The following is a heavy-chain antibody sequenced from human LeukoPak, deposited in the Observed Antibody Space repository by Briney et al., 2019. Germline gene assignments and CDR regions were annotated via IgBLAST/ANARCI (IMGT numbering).Heavy chain of an antibody. CDR2: ISSGSSYI. Sequence: GGSLRLSCAASGFTFSSYSMNWVRQAPGKGLEWVSSISSGSSYIYYADSLKGRFTISRDNAKNSLYLQMNSLRADDTAVYYCARDCGGDCYSHYFDYWGQGTLVTVSS. D-gene: IGHD2-21*02. J-gene: IGHJ4*02. CDR3: ARDCGGDCYSHYFDY. V-gene: IGHV3-21*01. CDR1: GFTFSSYS.